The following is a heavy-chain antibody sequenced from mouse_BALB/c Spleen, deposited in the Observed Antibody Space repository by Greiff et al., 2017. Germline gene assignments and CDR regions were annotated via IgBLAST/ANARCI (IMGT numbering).Heavy chain of an antibody. CDR2: ISSGGSYT. CDR1: GFTFSSYA. J-gene: IGHJ4*01. CDR3: ARTDYYAMDY. Sequence: EVHLVESGGGLVKPGGSLKLSCAASGFTFSSYAMSWVRQSPEKRLEWVAEISSGGSYTYYPDTVTGRFTISRDNAKNTLYLEMSSLRSEDTAMYYCARTDYYAMDYWGQGTSVTVSS. V-gene: IGHV5-9-4*01.